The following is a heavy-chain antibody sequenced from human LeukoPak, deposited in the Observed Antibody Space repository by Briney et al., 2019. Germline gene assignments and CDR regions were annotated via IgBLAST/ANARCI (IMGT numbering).Heavy chain of an antibody. CDR2: ISGSGGST. CDR1: GFTFSSYA. D-gene: IGHD6-19*01. Sequence: GGSLRLSCAASGFTFSSYAMSWVRQAPGTGLEWVSAISGSGGSTYYADSVKGRFTISRDNSKNTLYLQMNSLRAEDTAVYYCAKGSPGWLTRYFQHWGRAPWSPSPQ. J-gene: IGHJ1*01. CDR3: AKGSPGWLTRYFQH. V-gene: IGHV3-23*01.